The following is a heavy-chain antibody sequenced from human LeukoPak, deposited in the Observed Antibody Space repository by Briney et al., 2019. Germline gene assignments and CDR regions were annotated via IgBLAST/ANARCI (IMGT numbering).Heavy chain of an antibody. J-gene: IGHJ5*02. Sequence: SDTLSLTYTVSGASISGPSWNWLRQPPRKGLEWIGRIYYSGATNYNPSLKGRVTMSIDTSKNQFSLKLSSVTAADTAVYYCARNEGQQLSRSWFDPWGQGTLVTVSS. CDR2: IYYSGAT. CDR3: ARNEGQQLSRSWFDP. V-gene: IGHV4-59*07. CDR1: GASISGPS. D-gene: IGHD6-13*01.